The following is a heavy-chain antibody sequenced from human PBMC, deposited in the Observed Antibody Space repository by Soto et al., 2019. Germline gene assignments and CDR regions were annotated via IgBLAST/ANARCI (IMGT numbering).Heavy chain of an antibody. D-gene: IGHD6-19*01. CDR2: ISGSGGST. CDR1: GFTFSGFA. V-gene: IGHV3-23*01. CDR3: AKVADPYSRGWFPGRGEYYMDV. Sequence: GGSLRLSCGASGFTFSGFARSWVRQAPGKGLDWVAGISGSGGSTDYADSVKGRFTIFRDNSRKLVFLQMNSLRDDDTAEYYCAKVADPYSRGWFPGRGEYYMDVWGKGTTVTVSS. J-gene: IGHJ6*03.